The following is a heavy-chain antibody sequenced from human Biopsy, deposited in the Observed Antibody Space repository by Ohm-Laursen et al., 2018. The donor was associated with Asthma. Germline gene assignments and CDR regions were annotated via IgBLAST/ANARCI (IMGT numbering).Heavy chain of an antibody. V-gene: IGHV1-3*01. CDR1: GYTFISYA. J-gene: IGHJ3*02. D-gene: IGHD3-9*01. CDR3: ARTYYDFLTGQVNDAFAI. CDR2: INAGNGNT. Sequence: ASEKVSCKASGYTFISYAIHCVSHAPGQGLGWIGWINAGNGNTKYSQKFQGRVTITRDASASTAYMELSSLRSEDTAVYYCARTYYDFLTGQVNDAFAIWGQGTMVTVSS.